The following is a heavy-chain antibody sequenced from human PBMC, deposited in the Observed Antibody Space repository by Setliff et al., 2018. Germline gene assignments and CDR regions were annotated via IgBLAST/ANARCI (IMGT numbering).Heavy chain of an antibody. V-gene: IGHV1-8*01. CDR1: GYAFTSYD. CDR3: ASAYYGSGIYGMDV. D-gene: IGHD3-10*01. Sequence: GASVKVSCKASGYAFTSYDINWVRQATGQGLEWMGWMNPNSGNTGYAQKFQGRVTITTDESTSTAYMELSSLRSEDTAVYYCASAYYGSGIYGMDVWGQGTTVTVSS. J-gene: IGHJ6*02. CDR2: MNPNSGNT.